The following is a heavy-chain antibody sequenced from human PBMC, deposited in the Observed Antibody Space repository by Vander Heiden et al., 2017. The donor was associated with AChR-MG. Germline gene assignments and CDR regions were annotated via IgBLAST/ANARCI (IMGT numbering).Heavy chain of an antibody. CDR3: AKQASMIVLGDAFDI. Sequence: EVQLVESGGGLVQPGRSLRLSCAASGFTFDDYAMHWVRQAPGKGLEWVSGISWNSGSIGYADSVKGRFTISRDNAKNSLYLQMNSLRAEDTALYYCAKQASMIVLGDAFDIWGQGTMVTVSS. CDR1: GFTFDDYA. V-gene: IGHV3-9*01. J-gene: IGHJ3*02. D-gene: IGHD3-22*01. CDR2: ISWNSGSI.